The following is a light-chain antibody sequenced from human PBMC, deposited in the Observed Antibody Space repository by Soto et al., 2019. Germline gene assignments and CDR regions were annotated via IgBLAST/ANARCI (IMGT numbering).Light chain of an antibody. J-gene: IGLJ1*01. CDR3: QSYDSSLSGDV. CDR2: ENN. Sequence: QSVLTQPPSVSEAPGQRVTISCTGSSSNIGAGYEAHWYQQVPGTAPKLLIYENNNRPSGVPDRFSGSKPGTSASLAITGRQAEDEAEYYCQSYDSSLSGDVFGTGTKLTVL. CDR1: SSNIGAGYE. V-gene: IGLV1-40*01.